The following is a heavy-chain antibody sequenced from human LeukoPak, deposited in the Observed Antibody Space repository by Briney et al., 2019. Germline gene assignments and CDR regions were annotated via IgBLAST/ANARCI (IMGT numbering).Heavy chain of an antibody. CDR1: GFTFSSYA. V-gene: IGHV3-30*04. Sequence: GGSLRLSCAASGFTFSSYAMHWVRQAPGKGLEWVAVISYDGSNKYYADSVKGRFTISRDNSKNTLYLQMNSLRAEDTAVYYCAKDAPGNDFWSGYSSDYWGQGTLVTVSS. D-gene: IGHD3-3*01. CDR2: ISYDGSNK. CDR3: AKDAPGNDFWSGYSSDY. J-gene: IGHJ4*02.